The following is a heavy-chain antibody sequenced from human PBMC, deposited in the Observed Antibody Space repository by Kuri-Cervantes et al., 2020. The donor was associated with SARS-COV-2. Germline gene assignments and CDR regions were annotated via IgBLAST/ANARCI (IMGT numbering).Heavy chain of an antibody. J-gene: IGHJ6*02. CDR3: TTDLPNPTYPRYYYYYYGMDV. V-gene: IGHV3-15*01. Sequence: GESLKISCAASGFTFSNAWMSWVRQAPGKGLEWVGCIKSKTDGGTTDYAAPVKGRFTISRDDSKNTLYLQMNSLKTEDTAVYYCTTDLPNPTYPRYYYYYYGMDVWGQGTTVTVSS. D-gene: IGHD2-2*02. CDR1: GFTFSNAW. CDR2: IKSKTDGGTT.